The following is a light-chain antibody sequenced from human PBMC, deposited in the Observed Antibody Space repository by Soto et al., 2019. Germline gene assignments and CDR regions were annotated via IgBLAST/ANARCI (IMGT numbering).Light chain of an antibody. J-gene: IGKJ5*01. Sequence: DIQMTQSPSSLSASVGDRVTFTCRASQYISNYLNWYQKKPGKAPKLLIYDASNVETVVPSRFRGSGSCTDFSFTISSLQPEDIATYYCQQYHNLLFTFAPVTRLEIK. V-gene: IGKV1-33*01. CDR3: QQYHNLLFT. CDR1: QYISNY. CDR2: DAS.